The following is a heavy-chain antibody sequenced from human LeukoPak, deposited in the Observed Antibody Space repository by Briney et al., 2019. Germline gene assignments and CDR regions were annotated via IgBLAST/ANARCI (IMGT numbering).Heavy chain of an antibody. V-gene: IGHV4-39*01. Sequence: PSETLSLTCTVSGGSISSSSYYWGWIRQPPGKGLEWIGIIYYSGSTYYNPSLKSRVTISVDTSKNQFSLKLSSVTAADTAVYYCASWVTMVRGVIIYNWFDPWGQGTLVTVSS. CDR3: ASWVTMVRGVIIYNWFDP. J-gene: IGHJ5*02. D-gene: IGHD3-10*01. CDR2: IYYSGST. CDR1: GGSISSSSYY.